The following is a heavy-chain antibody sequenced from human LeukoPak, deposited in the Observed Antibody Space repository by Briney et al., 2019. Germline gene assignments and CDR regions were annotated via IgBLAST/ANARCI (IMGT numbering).Heavy chain of an antibody. CDR1: GFTFSSYW. CDR2: ISSSSSYI. D-gene: IGHD3-9*01. V-gene: IGHV3-21*01. J-gene: IGHJ4*02. CDR3: ARAEAYDILTGYSDY. Sequence: GGSLRLSCAASGFTFSSYWMSWVRQAPGKGLEWVSSISSSSSYIYYADSVKGRFTISRDNAKNSLYLQMNSLRAEDTAVYYCARAEAYDILTGYSDYWGQGTLVTVSS.